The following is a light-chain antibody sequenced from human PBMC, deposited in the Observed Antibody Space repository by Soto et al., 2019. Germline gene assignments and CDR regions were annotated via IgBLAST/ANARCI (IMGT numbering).Light chain of an antibody. CDR3: QQYNSYPYT. Sequence: DIQMTQSPSTLSASVGDRVTITCRASQSISSWLAWYQQKPGKAPKLLIYKASSLESGVPSRFSGSGSGTDFTLAITSLQPDDFATYYCQQYNSYPYTFGQGTKLEIK. V-gene: IGKV1-5*03. CDR2: KAS. CDR1: QSISSW. J-gene: IGKJ2*01.